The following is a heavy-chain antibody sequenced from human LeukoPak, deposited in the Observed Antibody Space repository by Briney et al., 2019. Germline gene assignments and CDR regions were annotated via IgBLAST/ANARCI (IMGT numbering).Heavy chain of an antibody. CDR2: INHSGST. J-gene: IGHJ3*02. D-gene: IGHD3-10*01. CDR3: ARGRGRPSYYYGSTAFDI. CDR1: GGSFSGYY. Sequence: SETLSLTCAVYGGSFSGYYWSWLRQPPGKGLEWIGEINHSGSTNYNPSLKSRVTISVDTSKNQFSLKLSSVTAADTAVYYCARGRGRPSYYYGSTAFDIWGQGTMVTVSS. V-gene: IGHV4-34*01.